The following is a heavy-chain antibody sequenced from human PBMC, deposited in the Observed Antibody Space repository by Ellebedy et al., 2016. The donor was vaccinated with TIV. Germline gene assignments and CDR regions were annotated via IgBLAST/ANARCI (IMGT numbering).Heavy chain of an antibody. D-gene: IGHD4-11*01. V-gene: IGHV3-30*03. J-gene: IGHJ4*02. CDR2: ISYDGSNE. CDR3: ARGMTNHYFDY. Sequence: GESLKISCAASGFTFSSYGMHWVRQAPGKGLEWVAIISYDGSNEVYADSVKGRVTISRDNSKNTMSLQLNSLRADDTAVYYCARGMTNHYFDYWGQGTLVTVSS. CDR1: GFTFSSYG.